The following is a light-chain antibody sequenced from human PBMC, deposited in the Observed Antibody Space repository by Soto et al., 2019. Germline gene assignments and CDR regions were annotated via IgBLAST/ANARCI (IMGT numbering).Light chain of an antibody. J-gene: IGLJ1*01. CDR3: RSYTRRGTRV. CDR1: SSEVSGNNY. V-gene: IGLV2-14*01. CDR2: DVS. Sequence: QSALTQPASVSGSPGQSITISCTGTSSEVSGNNYVSWYQQHPGKAPKLMIYDVSNRPSGVSNRFSGSKSGNTASLTISGIPANDAAAHYWRSYTRRGTRVFGNETKVTV.